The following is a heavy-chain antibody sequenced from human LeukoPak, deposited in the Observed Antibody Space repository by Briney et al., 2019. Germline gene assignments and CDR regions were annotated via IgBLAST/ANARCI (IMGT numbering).Heavy chain of an antibody. Sequence: PGGSLRLSCVASGFTFSSYPMGWVRQAPGKGLEYISSISGSGGSTVYVDSVKGRFTISRDNSKNTLYLQMNCLRAEDTAVYYCESKLSSSGWVYWGQGVLVTVSS. J-gene: IGHJ4*02. CDR2: ISGSGGST. D-gene: IGHD6-19*01. CDR3: ESKLSSSGWVY. V-gene: IGHV3-23*01. CDR1: GFTFSSYP.